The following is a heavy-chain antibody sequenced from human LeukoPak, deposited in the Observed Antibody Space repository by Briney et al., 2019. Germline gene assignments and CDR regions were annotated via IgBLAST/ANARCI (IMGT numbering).Heavy chain of an antibody. D-gene: IGHD3/OR15-3a*01. CDR1: GGSISRYY. V-gene: IGHV4-59*12. CDR3: ARGLTH. CDR2: IYYTGST. J-gene: IGHJ4*02. Sequence: SETLSLTCTVSGGSISRYYWSWIRQPPGKGLEWIGYIYYTGSTNYNPSLKSRVTISVDTSKNQFSLKLNSVTAADTGVYYCARGLTHWGQGTLVTVSS.